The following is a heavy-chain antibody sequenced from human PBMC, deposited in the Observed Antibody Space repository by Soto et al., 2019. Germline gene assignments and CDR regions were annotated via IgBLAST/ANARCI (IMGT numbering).Heavy chain of an antibody. CDR3: ARYSNNWFQTEGMDV. D-gene: IGHD6-13*01. V-gene: IGHV4-4*07. CDR1: VDSITTYY. CDR2: IDTSGNT. J-gene: IGHJ6*02. Sequence: SETLSLTCTVSVDSITTYYWSWIRQPAGKGLEWIGRIDTSGNTNCNPSLKSRVTMSVETSKKQFSLKLTSVTAADKAVYYCARYSNNWFQTEGMDVWGQGTSVTVSS.